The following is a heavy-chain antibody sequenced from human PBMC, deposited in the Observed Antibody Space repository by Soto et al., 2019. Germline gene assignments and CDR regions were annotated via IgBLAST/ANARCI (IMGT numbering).Heavy chain of an antibody. V-gene: IGHV3-21*06. J-gene: IGHJ4*02. CDR3: ARESEDLTSNFAY. CDR2: ISSTTNYI. CDR1: GFTFTRYS. Sequence: WGSRRLSCAASGFTFTRYSMNWVRQDPGKGLEWVSSISSTTNYIYYADSMKGRFTISRDNAKNSLYLEMNSLRAEDTAVYYCARESEDLTSNFAYWGPGPLV.